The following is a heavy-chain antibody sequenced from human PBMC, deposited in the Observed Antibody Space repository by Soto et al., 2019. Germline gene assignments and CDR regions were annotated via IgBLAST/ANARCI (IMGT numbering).Heavy chain of an antibody. CDR1: ACTFSSLE. V-gene: IGHV3-48*03. CDR2: ITSRGTTM. CDR3: EFLTLVPGATNRYYGMDV. J-gene: IGHJ6*02. Sequence: PGGSLRRSCETSACTFSSLELSWVRQAPGKGLEWVSYITSRGTTMYYADSVECRFTISRDNVKNSLYLQMDSLRAEDTAVYYCEFLTLVPGATNRYYGMDVWGQGPTITAS. D-gene: IGHD3-10*01.